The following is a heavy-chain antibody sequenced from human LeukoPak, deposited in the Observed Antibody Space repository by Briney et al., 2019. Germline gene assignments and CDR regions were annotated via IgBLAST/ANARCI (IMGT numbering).Heavy chain of an antibody. D-gene: IGHD4-17*01. CDR2: IWYDGSNK. CDR1: GFTFNSYG. V-gene: IGHV3-33*01. Sequence: PGGSLRLSCAASGFTFNSYGMHWVRQAPGKGLGWVAVIWYDGSNKYYADSVKGRFTISRDNSKNTLYLQMNSLRAEDTAVYYCARIYGDYDVGFDYWGQGTLVTVSS. CDR3: ARIYGDYDVGFDY. J-gene: IGHJ4*02.